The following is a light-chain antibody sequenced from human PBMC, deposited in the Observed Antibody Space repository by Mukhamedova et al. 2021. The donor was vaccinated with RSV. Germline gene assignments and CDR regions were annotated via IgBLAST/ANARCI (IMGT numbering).Light chain of an antibody. J-gene: IGKJ5*01. V-gene: IGKV1-39*01. Sequence: GVPSRFSGSGSGTDFLLTISSVQPEDFATYFCQQSFTPPSISFGQGTRLEIK. CDR3: QQSFTPPSIS.